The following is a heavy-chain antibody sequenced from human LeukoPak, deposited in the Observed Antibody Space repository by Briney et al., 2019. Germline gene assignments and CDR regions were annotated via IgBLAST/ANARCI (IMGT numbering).Heavy chain of an antibody. CDR1: GGTFSSYA. V-gene: IGHV1-69*04. Sequence: ASVKVSCKASGGTFSSYAISWVRQAPGQGLEWMGTIIPIVGIANYAQKFQGRVTITANQFTSTAYMELSSLRSEDTAVYYCARDGEMATIYFDYWGQGTLVTVSS. CDR2: IIPIVGIA. D-gene: IGHD5-24*01. CDR3: ARDGEMATIYFDY. J-gene: IGHJ4*02.